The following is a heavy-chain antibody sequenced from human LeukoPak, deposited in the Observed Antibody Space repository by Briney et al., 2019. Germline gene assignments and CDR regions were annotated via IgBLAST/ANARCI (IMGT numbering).Heavy chain of an antibody. CDR2: IYYSGST. D-gene: IGHD5-18*01. Sequence: SETLSLTCTVSGGSISSRSYYWGWIRQPPGKGLEWIGSIYYSGSTYYNPSLKTRATISVDTSKNQFSLKLSSVTAADTAVYYCARDHGGGYSYGYELYYYYGMDVWGQGTTVTVSS. V-gene: IGHV4-39*07. CDR3: ARDHGGGYSYGYELYYYYGMDV. CDR1: GGSISSRSYY. J-gene: IGHJ6*02.